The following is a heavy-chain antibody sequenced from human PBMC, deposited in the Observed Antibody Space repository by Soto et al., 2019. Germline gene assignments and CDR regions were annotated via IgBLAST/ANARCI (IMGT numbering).Heavy chain of an antibody. CDR3: ARPEYDSGRYPDY. CDR2: ISYDGSNK. J-gene: IGHJ4*02. D-gene: IGHD3-10*01. Sequence: QVQLVESGGGVVQPGRSLRLSCAASGFTFSSYAMLWVRQAPGKGLEWVAVISYDGSNKYYADSVKGRFTISRDNSKNTRDLQMNSLRAGDTAVYYCARPEYDSGRYPDYWGQGTLVTVCS. CDR1: GFTFSSYA. V-gene: IGHV3-30-3*01.